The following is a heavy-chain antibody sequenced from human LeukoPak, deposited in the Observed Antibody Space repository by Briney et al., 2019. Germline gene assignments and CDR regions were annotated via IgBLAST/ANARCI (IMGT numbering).Heavy chain of an antibody. Sequence: GGSLRLSCAASGFTFSSYWMHWVRQAPGKGLVWVSRINSDGSSTSYADSVKGRFTISRDNAKNTLYLQMNSLRAEDTAVYYCAGDSSGYYGAPDYWGQGTLVTVSS. CDR1: GFTFSSYW. J-gene: IGHJ4*02. CDR3: AGDSSGYYGAPDY. V-gene: IGHV3-74*01. D-gene: IGHD3-22*01. CDR2: INSDGSST.